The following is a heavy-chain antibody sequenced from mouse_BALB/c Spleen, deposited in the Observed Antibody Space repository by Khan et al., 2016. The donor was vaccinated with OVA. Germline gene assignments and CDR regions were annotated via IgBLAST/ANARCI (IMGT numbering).Heavy chain of an antibody. CDR3: ARNYDYDEGLTY. CDR1: GFSLTNYG. V-gene: IGHV2-2*02. CDR2: IWSGGST. J-gene: IGHJ3*01. D-gene: IGHD2-4*01. Sequence: QIQLVQSGPGLVQPSQSLSITCTVSGFSLTNYGVHWVRQSPGKGLEWLGLIWSGGSTDYNAAFISRLSISKDNSKSQVFFKMNSLQANDTAIYYCARNYDYDEGLTYWGQGTLVTVSA.